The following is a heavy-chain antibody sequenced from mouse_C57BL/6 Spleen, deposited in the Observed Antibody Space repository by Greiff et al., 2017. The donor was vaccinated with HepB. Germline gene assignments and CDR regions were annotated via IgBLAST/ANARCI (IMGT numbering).Heavy chain of an antibody. V-gene: IGHV5-9-1*02. D-gene: IGHD1-1*01. CDR1: GFTFSSYA. J-gene: IGHJ1*03. CDR3: TTAVVALDWYFDV. CDR2: ISSGGDYI. Sequence: EVMLVESGEGLVKPGGSLKLSCAASGFTFSSYAMSWVRQTPEKRLEWVAYISSGGDYIYYADTVKGRFTISRDNARNTLYLQMSSLKSEDTAMYYCTTAVVALDWYFDVWGTGTTVTVSS.